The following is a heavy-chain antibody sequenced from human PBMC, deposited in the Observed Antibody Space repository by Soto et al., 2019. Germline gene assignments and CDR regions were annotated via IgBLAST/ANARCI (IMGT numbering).Heavy chain of an antibody. CDR3: ARGPSFGGFDI. CDR2: IKPDGRVT. Sequence: GGSLRPSCEASRFIFRSSWLSWVRQAPGKGLGWLSYIKPDGRVTNYVDSVRGQFTTSRDNAKYSLSLQMNSLRSEDTGFYYCARGPSFGGFDIWGQGTMVTVSS. J-gene: IGHJ3*02. V-gene: IGHV3-7*01. CDR1: RFIFRSSW. D-gene: IGHD2-15*01.